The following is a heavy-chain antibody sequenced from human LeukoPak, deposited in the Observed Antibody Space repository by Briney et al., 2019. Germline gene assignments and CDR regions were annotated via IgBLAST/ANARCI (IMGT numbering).Heavy chain of an antibody. V-gene: IGHV4-31*03. CDR1: GGSISSGGYY. Sequence: SETLSLTCTVSGGSISSGGYYWSWIRQHPGKGLEWIGYIYYSGSTYYNPSLKSRVTISVDTSKNQFSLKLSSVTAADTAVYYCARVKESRWLTSNWFDPWGQGTLVTVSS. CDR2: IYYSGST. CDR3: ARVKESRWLTSNWFDP. J-gene: IGHJ5*02. D-gene: IGHD5-12*01.